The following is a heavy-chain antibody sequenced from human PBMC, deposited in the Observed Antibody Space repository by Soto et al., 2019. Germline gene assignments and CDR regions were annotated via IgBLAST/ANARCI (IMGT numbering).Heavy chain of an antibody. CDR3: AMKVAGNCPFDY. CDR2: ISESGRSA. CDR1: GFTFSSYA. Sequence: SLRLSCAASGFTFSSYAMSWVRQAPGKGLEWVSGISESGRSAYYADSVKGRFTISRDNSKNTLYLQMNSLRAEDTAVYHCAMKVAGNCPFDYWGQGTLVTVSS. V-gene: IGHV3-23*01. D-gene: IGHD6-19*01. J-gene: IGHJ4*02.